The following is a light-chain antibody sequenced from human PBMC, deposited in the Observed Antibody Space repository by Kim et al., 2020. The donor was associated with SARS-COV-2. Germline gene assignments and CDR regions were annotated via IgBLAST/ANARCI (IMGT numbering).Light chain of an antibody. CDR1: QCVSNY. CDR2: AAA. V-gene: IGKV1-27*01. J-gene: IGKJ4*01. CDR3: QKNNGAALA. Sequence: GSVGDVVTMSCRASQCVSNYLAWDLQKAGKVPKLLMNAAATLQAGVPSLCSGSGSAADVALTSSSLQPEEVATYYCQKNNGAALAVGGGAKVDIK.